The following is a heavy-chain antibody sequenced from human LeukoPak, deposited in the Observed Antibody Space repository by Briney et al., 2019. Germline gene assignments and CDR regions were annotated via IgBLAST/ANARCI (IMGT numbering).Heavy chain of an antibody. V-gene: IGHV1-18*01. Sequence: ASVKVSWKASGYTFTCCGSSWVRQAPGQGLEWMGWISTYEGNTYYAQKLQGRLTMTTDTYTSNAYMELRSLRYDDTAMYYCARDFNDQVYDIDSFRSGFDYWGQGTLVTVSS. D-gene: IGHD3-22*01. CDR3: ARDFNDQVYDIDSFRSGFDY. CDR2: ISTYEGNT. CDR1: GYTFTCCG. J-gene: IGHJ4*02.